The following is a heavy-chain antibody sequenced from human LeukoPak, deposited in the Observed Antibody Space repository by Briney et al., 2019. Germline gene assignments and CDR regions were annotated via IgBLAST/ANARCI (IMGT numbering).Heavy chain of an antibody. Sequence: GVSLSLSCAASGFTFSRYGMHWVRQAPSKGLEWVAFIRYDGSNKYYADSVKGRFTISRDNSKNTLYLQMNSLRAEDTAVYYCAKGFTIAAGWGQGTLVTVSS. D-gene: IGHD6-13*01. J-gene: IGHJ4*02. CDR2: IRYDGSNK. V-gene: IGHV3-30*02. CDR3: AKGFTIAAG. CDR1: GFTFSRYG.